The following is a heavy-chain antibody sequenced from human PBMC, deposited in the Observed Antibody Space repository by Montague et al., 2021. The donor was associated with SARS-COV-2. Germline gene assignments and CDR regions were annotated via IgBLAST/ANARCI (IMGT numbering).Heavy chain of an antibody. Sequence: SETLSLTCEVFGGSMSGYYWTWIRQSPGKGLEWIGYVHYTGSTKYNPSLKTRVSLSLDTPKNHFSLHLSSVTAADTAVYFCARAQNTCFIANCVNYFDVWGRGALVTVSS. CDR2: VHYTGST. J-gene: IGHJ4*02. D-gene: IGHD1-1*01. CDR3: ARAQNTCFIANCVNYFDV. V-gene: IGHV4-59*01. CDR1: GGSMSGYY.